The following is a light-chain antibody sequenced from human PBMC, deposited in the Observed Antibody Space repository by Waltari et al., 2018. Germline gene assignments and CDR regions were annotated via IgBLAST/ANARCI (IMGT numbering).Light chain of an antibody. V-gene: IGLV2-14*01. CDR1: SNDVGGYGY. J-gene: IGLJ1*01. CDR2: EVS. CDR3: SSHTSTVPHV. Sequence: QSALTQPASVSGSPGQSVSISCTGTSNDVGGYGYVSWYQQFPGKAPKLMIYEVSYRPSGVPSRFSGSKSGNTPSLTISGLQAEDEAVYYCSSHTSTVPHVFGTGTKVTVV.